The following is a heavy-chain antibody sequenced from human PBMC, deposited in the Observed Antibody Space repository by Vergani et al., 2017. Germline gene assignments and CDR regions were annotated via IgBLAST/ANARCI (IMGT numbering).Heavy chain of an antibody. J-gene: IGHJ4*02. CDR3: ARRSRVIAAAGTPWLY. CDR2: IYPGDSDT. V-gene: IGHV5-51*03. D-gene: IGHD6-13*01. Sequence: EVQLVQSGAEVKKPGESLKISCKGSGYSFTSYWIGWVRQMPGKGLEWMGIIYPGDSDTRYSTSFQGQVTISADKSISTAYLQWSSLKASDTAMYYCARRSRVIAAAGTPWLYWGQGTLVTVSS. CDR1: GYSFTSYW.